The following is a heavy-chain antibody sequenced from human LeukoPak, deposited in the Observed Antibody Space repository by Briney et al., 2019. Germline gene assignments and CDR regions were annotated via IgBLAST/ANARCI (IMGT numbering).Heavy chain of an antibody. V-gene: IGHV3-30*18. Sequence: GGSLRLSCAASGFTFSSYGMHWVRQAPGKGLEWVAVISYDGSNKYYADSVKGRFTISRDNSKNTLYLQMNSLRAEDTAVYYCAKGYQLLGYWGQGTLVTVSS. CDR3: AKGYQLLGY. J-gene: IGHJ4*02. D-gene: IGHD2-2*01. CDR1: GFTFSSYG. CDR2: ISYDGSNK.